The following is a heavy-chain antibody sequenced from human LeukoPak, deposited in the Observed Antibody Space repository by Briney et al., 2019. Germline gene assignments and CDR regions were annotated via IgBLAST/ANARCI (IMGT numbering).Heavy chain of an antibody. CDR2: IYPGDSDT. CDR1: GYSFTSYW. D-gene: IGHD3-9*01. CDR3: ARGYYDILTGFVSPRAFDI. V-gene: IGHV5-51*01. Sequence: PGESLKISCKGSGYSFTSYWIGWVRQMPGKGLEWMGIIYPGDSDTRYSPSFQGQVTISADKSISTAYLQWSSLKASDTAMYYCARGYYDILTGFVSPRAFDIWGQRTMVTVPS. J-gene: IGHJ3*02.